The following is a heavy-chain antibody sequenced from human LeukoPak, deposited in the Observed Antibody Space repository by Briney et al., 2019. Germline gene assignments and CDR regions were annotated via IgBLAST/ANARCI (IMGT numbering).Heavy chain of an antibody. Sequence: SVKVSCKASGGTFSSYAISWVRQAPGQGLEWMGGIIPIFGTANYAQKFQGRVTITTDESTNTAYMELSSLRSEDTAVYYCARVGCSGGSCYSTFDYWGQGTLVTVSS. J-gene: IGHJ4*02. CDR2: IIPIFGTA. CDR3: ARVGCSGGSCYSTFDY. V-gene: IGHV1-69*05. D-gene: IGHD2-15*01. CDR1: GGTFSSYA.